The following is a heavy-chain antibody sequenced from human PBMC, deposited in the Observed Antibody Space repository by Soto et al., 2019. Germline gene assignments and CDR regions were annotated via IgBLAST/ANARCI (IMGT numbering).Heavy chain of an antibody. Sequence: EVQLVESGGGLVQPGGSLGLSFAPSGFSLSDSWMHWVRQPPGEGLVWLSRITRDGSSTNYADSVKGRFTISRDNAKNTLYLQVNSLRGEDTAVYYCARGANGYYYFDYWGQGTLVTVSS. D-gene: IGHD5-18*01. J-gene: IGHJ4*02. V-gene: IGHV3-74*01. CDR3: ARGANGYYYFDY. CDR1: GFSLSDSW. CDR2: ITRDGSST.